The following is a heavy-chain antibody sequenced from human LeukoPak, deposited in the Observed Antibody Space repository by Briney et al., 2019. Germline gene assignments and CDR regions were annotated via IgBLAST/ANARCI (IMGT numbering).Heavy chain of an antibody. CDR3: AKDSQWLEPYYFDY. CDR1: GFTFSSYW. Sequence: GGSLRLSCAASGFTFSSYWMSWVRQAPGKGLXXXXAISGSGGSTYYADSVKGRFTISRDNSKNTLYLQMNSLRAEDTAVYYCAKDSQWLEPYYFDYWGQGTLVTVSS. V-gene: IGHV3-23*01. CDR2: ISGSGGST. J-gene: IGHJ4*02. D-gene: IGHD6-19*01.